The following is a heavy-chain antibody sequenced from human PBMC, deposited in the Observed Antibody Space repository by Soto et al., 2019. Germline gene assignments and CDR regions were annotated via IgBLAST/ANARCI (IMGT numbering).Heavy chain of an antibody. Sequence: ASVKVSSKASGYTFTSYGVSWVRHAPGQGLEWMGWISAYNGNTNYAQKLQGRGTMNTVTSTSLAYMELRSPRCAAPAVYYCARLGVPAAFTYAFDTCGQGTMVTASS. D-gene: IGHD2-2*01. V-gene: IGHV1-18*01. CDR1: GYTFTSYG. J-gene: IGHJ3*02. CDR2: ISAYNGNT. CDR3: ARLGVPAAFTYAFDT.